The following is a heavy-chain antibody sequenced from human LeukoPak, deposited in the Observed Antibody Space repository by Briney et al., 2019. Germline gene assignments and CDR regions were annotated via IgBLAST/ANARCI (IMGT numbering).Heavy chain of an antibody. CDR1: GYTFTNYY. CDR2: INPTGGST. V-gene: IGHV1-46*01. CDR3: ARGYCSSTSCYSVDY. J-gene: IGHJ4*02. Sequence: GASVKVSCKTSGYTFTNYYMHWVRQAPGQGLEWMGIINPTGGSTSYAQKFQGRVTMTRDTSTSTVYMELSSLRSEDTAVYYCARGYCSSTSCYSVDYWGQGTLVTVSS. D-gene: IGHD2-2*01.